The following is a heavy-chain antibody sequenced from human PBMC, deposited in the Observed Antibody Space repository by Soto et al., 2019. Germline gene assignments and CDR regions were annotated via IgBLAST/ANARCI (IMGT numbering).Heavy chain of an antibody. CDR3: ARDVDIVLIVYAIWSTPFGNWFDP. CDR2: ISYDGSNK. V-gene: IGHV3-30-3*01. D-gene: IGHD2-8*01. J-gene: IGHJ5*02. CDR1: GFTFSSYA. Sequence: GGSLRLSCAASGFTFSSYAMHWVRQAPGKGLEWVAVISYDGSNKYYADSVKGRFTISRDNSKNTLYLQMNSLRAEDTAVYYCARDVDIVLIVYAIWSTPFGNWFDPWGQGTLVTVSS.